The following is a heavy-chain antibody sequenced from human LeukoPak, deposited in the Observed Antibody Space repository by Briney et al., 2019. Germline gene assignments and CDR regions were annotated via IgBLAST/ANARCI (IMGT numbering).Heavy chain of an antibody. J-gene: IGHJ6*03. Sequence: PETLSLTCTVSGGSISSYYWSWIRQPPGKGLEWIGYIYYSGSTNYNPSLKSRVTISVDTSKNQFSLKLSSVTAADTAVYYCATGPQFYYYYMDVWGKGTRSPSP. V-gene: IGHV4-59*01. CDR3: ATGPQFYYYYMDV. CDR1: GGSISSYY. CDR2: IYYSGST.